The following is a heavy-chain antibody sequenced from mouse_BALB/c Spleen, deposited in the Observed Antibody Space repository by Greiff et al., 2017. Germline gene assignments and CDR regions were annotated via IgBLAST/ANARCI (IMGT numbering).Heavy chain of an antibody. D-gene: IGHD1-1*01. CDR3: ARWGLLRYYFDY. V-gene: IGHV1-7*01. J-gene: IGHJ2*01. Sequence: QVQLKQSGAELAKPGASVKMSCKASGYTFTSYWMHWVKQRPGQGLEWIGYINPSTGYTEYNQKFKDKATLTADKSSSTAYMQLSSLTSEDSAVYYCARWGLLRYYFDYWGQGTTLTVSS. CDR1: GYTFTSYW. CDR2: INPSTGYT.